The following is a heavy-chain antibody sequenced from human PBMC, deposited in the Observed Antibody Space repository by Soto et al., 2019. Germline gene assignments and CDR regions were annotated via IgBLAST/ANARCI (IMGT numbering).Heavy chain of an antibody. V-gene: IGHV4-31*03. CDR3: ARENSYGEPYYGMDV. D-gene: IGHD5-18*01. CDR2: IYYSGST. CDR1: GGSISSGGYY. Sequence: KTSETLSLTCTVSGGSISSGGYYWSWIRQHPGKGLEWIGYIYYSGSTYYNPSLKSRVTISVDTSKNQFSLKLSSVTAADTAVYYCARENSYGEPYYGMDVWGQGTTVTVSS. J-gene: IGHJ6*02.